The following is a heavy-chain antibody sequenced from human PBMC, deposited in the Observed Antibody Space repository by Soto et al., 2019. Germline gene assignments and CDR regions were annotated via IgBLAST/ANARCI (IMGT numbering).Heavy chain of an antibody. CDR1: GGSISRGGYY. D-gene: IGHD5-18*01. V-gene: IGHV4-31*03. J-gene: IGHJ4*02. Sequence: PSETLSLTCTVSGGSISRGGYYWSWIRQHPGKGLEWIGYIYYSGSTYYNPSLKSRVTISVDTSKNQFSLKLSSVTAADTAVYYCARDTYPRGYSYGSLDYWGQGTLVTVSS. CDR2: IYYSGST. CDR3: ARDTYPRGYSYGSLDY.